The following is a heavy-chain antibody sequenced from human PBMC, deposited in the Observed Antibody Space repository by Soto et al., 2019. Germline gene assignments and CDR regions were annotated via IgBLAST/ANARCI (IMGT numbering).Heavy chain of an antibody. CDR1: NGSIRNYY. Sequence: SETLSLTCTVSNGSIRNYYWSWIRQSPGKGLEWIGYIYHSGSASYNPSLKSRVTISVHTSNSQFSLELSSVTAADTAVYYCARGLITGSHYSGGWYYFDSWGQGTQVTVSS. V-gene: IGHV4-59*01. CDR3: ARGLITGSHYSGGWYYFDS. J-gene: IGHJ4*02. D-gene: IGHD6-19*01. CDR2: IYHSGSA.